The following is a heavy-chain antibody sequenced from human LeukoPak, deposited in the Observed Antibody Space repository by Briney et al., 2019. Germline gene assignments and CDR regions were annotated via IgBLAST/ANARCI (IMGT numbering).Heavy chain of an antibody. Sequence: SVKVSCKASGGTFSSYAISWVRQAPGQGLEWMGGIIPIFGTANYAQKFQGRVTMTEDTSTDTAYMELSSLRSEDTAVYYCATGRITGTTLFDYWGQGTLVTVSS. CDR1: GGTFSSYA. CDR3: ATGRITGTTLFDY. CDR2: IIPIFGTA. V-gene: IGHV1-69*06. D-gene: IGHD1-7*01. J-gene: IGHJ4*02.